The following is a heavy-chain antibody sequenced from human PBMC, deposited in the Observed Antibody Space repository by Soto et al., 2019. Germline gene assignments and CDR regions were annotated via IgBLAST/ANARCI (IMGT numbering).Heavy chain of an antibody. D-gene: IGHD6-13*01. V-gene: IGHV3-33*01. Sequence: QVQLVESGGGVVQPGRSLRLSCVVSGGSFSSYGMHWVRQAPGKGLEWVAAIWNDGRYEFHADDVKGRFAISRDNCKNSLYPQVHSLREEDTAMYSCATEGGVGHDSSWGALWGQGTLVSVSS. CDR1: GGSFSSYG. J-gene: IGHJ4*02. CDR3: ATEGGVGHDSSWGAL. CDR2: IWNDGRYE.